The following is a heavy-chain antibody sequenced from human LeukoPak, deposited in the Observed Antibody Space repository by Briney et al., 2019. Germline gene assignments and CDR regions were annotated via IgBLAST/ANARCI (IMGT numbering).Heavy chain of an antibody. J-gene: IGHJ4*02. CDR1: GFTFSSYG. Sequence: GGSLRLSCAASGFTFSSYGMHWVRQAPGKGLEWVAVIWYDGSNKYYADSVKGRFAISRDNSKNTLYLQMNSLRAEDTAVYYCAKDHRSGWTTRYYFDYWGQGTLVTVSS. D-gene: IGHD6-19*01. CDR3: AKDHRSGWTTRYYFDY. CDR2: IWYDGSNK. V-gene: IGHV3-33*06.